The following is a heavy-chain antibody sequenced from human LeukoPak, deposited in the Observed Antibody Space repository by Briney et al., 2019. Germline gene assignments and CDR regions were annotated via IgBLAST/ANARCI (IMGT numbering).Heavy chain of an antibody. D-gene: IGHD6-6*01. CDR3: ARGYSSSSQYYYYYYYMDV. CDR1: GGSFSGYY. CDR2: INHSGST. V-gene: IGHV4-34*01. J-gene: IGHJ6*03. Sequence: PSVTLSLTCAVYGGSFSGYYWSWIRQPPGKGLEWIGEINHSGSTNYNPSLKSRVTISVDTSKNQFSLKLSSVTAADTAVYYCARGYSSSSQYYYYYYYMDVWGKGTTVTVSS.